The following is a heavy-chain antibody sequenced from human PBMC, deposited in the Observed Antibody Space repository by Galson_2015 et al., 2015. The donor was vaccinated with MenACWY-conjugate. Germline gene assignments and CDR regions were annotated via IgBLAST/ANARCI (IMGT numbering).Heavy chain of an antibody. D-gene: IGHD1-26*01. Sequence: SETLSLTCTVSGDSISIDNYYWTWVRQPPGRGLEWIASINYSGRTFYNPFLMSRVSISVDMSKSQYSLKLTSVTAADTAVYFCARRTPELNWFDPWGQGTLVTVSS. CDR3: ARRTPELNWFDP. CDR2: INYSGRT. J-gene: IGHJ5*02. CDR1: GDSISIDNYY. V-gene: IGHV4-39*01.